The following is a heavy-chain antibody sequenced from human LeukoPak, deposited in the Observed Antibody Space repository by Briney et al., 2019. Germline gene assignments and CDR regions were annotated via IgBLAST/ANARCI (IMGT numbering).Heavy chain of an antibody. CDR2: ISAYNGNT. J-gene: IGHJ4*02. V-gene: IGHV1-18*01. D-gene: IGHD1-26*01. CDR1: GYTFTSYG. Sequence: ASVKVSCKASGYTFTSYGISWVRQAPGRGLEWMGWISAYNGNTNYAQKLQGRVTMTTDTSTSTAYMELRSLRSDDTAVYYCARDRVGATRYDYWGQGTLVTVSS. CDR3: ARDRVGATRYDY.